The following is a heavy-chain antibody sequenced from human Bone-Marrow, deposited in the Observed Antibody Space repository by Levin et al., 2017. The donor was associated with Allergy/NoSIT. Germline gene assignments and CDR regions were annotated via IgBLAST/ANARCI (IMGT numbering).Heavy chain of an antibody. D-gene: IGHD5-18*01. V-gene: IGHV5-51*01. CDR3: ARLSEGLWILDSDY. CDR1: GYNFRTYW. Sequence: PGGSLRLSCKGSGYNFRTYWIGWVRQMPGKGLEFMGIIYPHDSDTRYSPSFQGQVTISADKSTNTAYLQWDSLKTSDTAMYYCARLSEGLWILDSDYWGQGTLVTVSS. CDR2: IYPHDSDT. J-gene: IGHJ4*02.